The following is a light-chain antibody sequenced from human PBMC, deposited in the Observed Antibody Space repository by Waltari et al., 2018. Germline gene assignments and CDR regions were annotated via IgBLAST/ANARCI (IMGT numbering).Light chain of an antibody. V-gene: IGKV3-15*01. CDR3: QQYNQWPLT. J-gene: IGKJ4*01. CDR2: GAS. Sequence: EIVMTQSPVTLSVSPGERVTLSCRASQSIRNNLAWYQQKAGQPPRLLIHGASTRDTGIPVRFSGSGSGTDFTLTITGLQSEDFAVYFCQQYNQWPLTFGRGTKVEIK. CDR1: QSIRNN.